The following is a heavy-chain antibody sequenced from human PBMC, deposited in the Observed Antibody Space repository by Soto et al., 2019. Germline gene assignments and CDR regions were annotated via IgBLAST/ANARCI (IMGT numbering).Heavy chain of an antibody. CDR1: GGTFSSYT. CDR2: IIPILGIA. V-gene: IGHV1-69*02. Sequence: SVKVSCKASGGTFSSYTISWVRQAPGQGLEWMGRIIPILGIANYAQKFQGRVTITADKSTSTAYMELSSLRSEDTAVYYCASREYCSGGSCYRALYYFDYWGQGTLVTVSS. D-gene: IGHD2-15*01. CDR3: ASREYCSGGSCYRALYYFDY. J-gene: IGHJ4*02.